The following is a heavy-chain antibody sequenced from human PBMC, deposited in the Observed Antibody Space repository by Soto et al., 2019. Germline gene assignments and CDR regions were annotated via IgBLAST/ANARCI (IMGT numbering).Heavy chain of an antibody. J-gene: IGHJ4*02. Sequence: QVQLQESGPGLVKPSQTLSLTCTVSGGSISSGNYYWSWIRQPPGKGREWIGFISYSGSTYYSTSLKSRVTISVDTSKSQFSLNLSFVTAADTAVYYCATMGTPATGLYFFDYWGQGSLVNVSS. CDR3: ATMGTPATGLYFFDY. CDR1: GGSISSGNYY. CDR2: ISYSGST. V-gene: IGHV4-30-4*01. D-gene: IGHD2-15*01.